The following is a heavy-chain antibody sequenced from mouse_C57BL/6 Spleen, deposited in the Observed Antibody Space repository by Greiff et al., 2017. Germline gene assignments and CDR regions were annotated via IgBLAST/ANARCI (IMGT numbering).Heavy chain of an antibody. D-gene: IGHD2-5*01. V-gene: IGHV1-55*01. Sequence: QVQLQQPGAELVKPGASVKMSCKASGYTFTSYWITWVKQRPGQGLEWIGDIYPGSGSTNYNEKFKSKATLTVDTSSSTAYMQLSSLTSEGSAVYYCARDCYSNSTWFAYWGQGTLVTVSA. J-gene: IGHJ3*01. CDR1: GYTFTSYW. CDR2: IYPGSGST. CDR3: ARDCYSNSTWFAY.